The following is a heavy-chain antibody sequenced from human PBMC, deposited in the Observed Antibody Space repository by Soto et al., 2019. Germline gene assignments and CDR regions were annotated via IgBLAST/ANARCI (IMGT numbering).Heavy chain of an antibody. CDR1: GYSISTDYY. J-gene: IGHJ4*02. V-gene: IGHV4-38-2*02. CDR2: IFQSGST. Sequence: SETLSLTCTVSGYSISTDYYWGWIRQPPGKGLEWIGSIFQSGSTYYNPSLKSRVTISVDTSKNQFSLKLRSVTAADTAVYYCARGGGYYYNTGGYYADYWGQGTLVTVSS. D-gene: IGHD3-22*01. CDR3: ARGGGYYYNTGGYYADY.